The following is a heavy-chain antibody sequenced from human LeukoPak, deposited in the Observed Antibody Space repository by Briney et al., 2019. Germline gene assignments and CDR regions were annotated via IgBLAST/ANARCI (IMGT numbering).Heavy chain of an antibody. CDR1: GFTFSSNY. CDR3: ARAAHVDTAMVD. CDR2: IYSGGST. V-gene: IGHV3-66*01. J-gene: IGHJ4*02. D-gene: IGHD5-18*01. Sequence: GGSLRLSCAASGFTFSSNYMSWVRQAPGKGLEWVSVIYSGGSTYYADSVKGRFTISRDNSKNTLYLQMNSLRAEDTAVYYCARAAHVDTAMVDWGQGTLVTVSS.